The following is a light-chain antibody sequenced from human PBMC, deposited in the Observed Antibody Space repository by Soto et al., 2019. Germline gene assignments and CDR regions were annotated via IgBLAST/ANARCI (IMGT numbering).Light chain of an antibody. CDR2: AAS. J-gene: IGKJ3*01. V-gene: IGKV1-39*01. CDR3: QQSYSTPPFT. Sequence: DIQMTQSPSSLSASVGDRVTITCRASQSISSYLNWYQQKPGKAPKLLIYAASSLQSGVPSRFSGSGSGTDFTLTISSLQPEDFAIYYCQQSYSTPPFTFGTGTKVDIK. CDR1: QSISSY.